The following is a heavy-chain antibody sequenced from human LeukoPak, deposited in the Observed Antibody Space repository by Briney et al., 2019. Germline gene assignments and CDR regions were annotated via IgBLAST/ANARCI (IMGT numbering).Heavy chain of an antibody. CDR2: IYTSGST. Sequence: SETLSFTCTVSGGSISSYYWSWIRQPPGKGLEWIGYIYTSGSTNYNPSLKSRVTISVDTSKNQFSLKLSSVTAADTAVYYCARLNPYSSSPIVWGKGTTVTVSS. D-gene: IGHD6-13*01. CDR1: GGSISSYY. CDR3: ARLNPYSSSPIV. V-gene: IGHV4-4*09. J-gene: IGHJ6*04.